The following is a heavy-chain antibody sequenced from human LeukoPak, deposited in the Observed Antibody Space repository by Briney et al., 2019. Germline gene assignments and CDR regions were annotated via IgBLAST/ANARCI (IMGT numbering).Heavy chain of an antibody. V-gene: IGHV4-38-2*02. CDR1: GYSISNGYY. D-gene: IGHD5-12*01. CDR3: ARDYQEGTGYSGRTYYYYYMDV. CDR2: ISHRGST. Sequence: SETLSLTCTVSGYSISNGYYWGWIRQPPGKGLEWVGSISHRGSTYYNPSLRSRITISLDRSKQKFSLKLTSVTAADTAVYYCARDYQEGTGYSGRTYYYYYMDVWGKGTTVTVSS. J-gene: IGHJ6*03.